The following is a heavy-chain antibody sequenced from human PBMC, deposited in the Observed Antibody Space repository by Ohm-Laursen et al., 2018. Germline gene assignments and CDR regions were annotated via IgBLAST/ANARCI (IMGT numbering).Heavy chain of an antibody. CDR3: AAAAIYLPVDYYGMDV. J-gene: IGHJ6*02. D-gene: IGHD2-21*01. CDR1: GFTFTSSA. CDR2: IVVGIGNT. V-gene: IGHV1-58*02. Sequence: GASVKVSCQAYGFTFTSSAMQWVRQARGQRLEWIGWIVVGIGNTNYAQKFQERVTITRDMSTSTAYMEVSSLRSEDTAVYYCAAAAIYLPVDYYGMDVWGQGTTVTVSS.